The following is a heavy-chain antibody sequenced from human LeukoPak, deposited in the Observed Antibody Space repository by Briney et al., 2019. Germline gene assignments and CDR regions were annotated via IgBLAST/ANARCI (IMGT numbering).Heavy chain of an antibody. CDR1: GYTFSGYY. Sequence: GASVKVSCKASGYTFSGYYMHWLRQAPGQGLEWMGWINPNSGGTNYAQKFQGRVTMTRDTSISTAYMELSRLRSDDTAVYYCARVKSGSYPDYWGQGTLVTVSS. D-gene: IGHD1-26*01. CDR2: INPNSGGT. CDR3: ARVKSGSYPDY. V-gene: IGHV1-2*02. J-gene: IGHJ4*02.